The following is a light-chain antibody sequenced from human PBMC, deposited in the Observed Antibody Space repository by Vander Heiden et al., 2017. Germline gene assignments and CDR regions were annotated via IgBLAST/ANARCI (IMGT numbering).Light chain of an antibody. V-gene: IGLV1-44*01. Sequence: QSVLTQPPSASGTPGQRVTISCSGSRYTIESNTVNGYQQLPGTAPERLIYSNNQRPSGIPDRFSGSKSGTSASLAISVLQSEDEADYDCAAWDDSLDGLVFGGGTKLTVL. CDR2: SNN. CDR1: RYTIESNT. J-gene: IGLJ2*01. CDR3: AAWDDSLDGLV.